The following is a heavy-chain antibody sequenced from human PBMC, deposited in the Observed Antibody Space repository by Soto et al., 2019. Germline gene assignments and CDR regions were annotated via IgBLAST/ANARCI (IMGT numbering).Heavy chain of an antibody. V-gene: IGHV4-34*01. CDR3: ARGILGHFDY. D-gene: IGHD2-15*01. CDR1: GGSFSGYY. Sequence: QVQLQQWGAGLLKPSETLSLTCAVYGGSFSGYYWSWIRQPPGKGLEWIGEINHSGSTNYNPSLKSRVTISVDTSKNQFSLKLSSVTAADTTVYYCARGILGHFDYWGQGTLVTVSS. CDR2: INHSGST. J-gene: IGHJ4*02.